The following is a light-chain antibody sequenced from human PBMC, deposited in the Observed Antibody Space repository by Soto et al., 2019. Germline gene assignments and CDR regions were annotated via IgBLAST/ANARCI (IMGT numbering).Light chain of an antibody. J-gene: IGLJ1*01. CDR3: SSYTSSTTYV. CDR1: SGDVGRYNY. V-gene: IGLV2-14*01. CDR2: DVS. Sequence: QSVLTQPASVSGSPGQSITISCTGTSGDVGRYNYVSWYQQHPGKAPKLMIYDVSNRPSGVSNRFSGSKSGNTASLTISGLQAEDEADYYCSSYTSSTTYVFGTGTKVTVL.